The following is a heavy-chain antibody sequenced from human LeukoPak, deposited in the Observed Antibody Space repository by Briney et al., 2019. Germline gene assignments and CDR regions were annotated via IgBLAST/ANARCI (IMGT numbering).Heavy chain of an antibody. CDR1: GYTFTSYY. CDR3: ARDANHDYDILTGYYNVRFDP. D-gene: IGHD3-9*01. CDR2: INPSGGST. J-gene: IGHJ5*02. V-gene: IGHV1-46*01. Sequence: ASVKVSCKASGYTFTSYYMHWVRQAPGQGLEWMGIINPSGGSTSYAQKFQGRVTMTRDTSISTAYMELSRLRSDDTAVYYCARDANHDYDILTGYYNVRFDPWGQGTLVTVSS.